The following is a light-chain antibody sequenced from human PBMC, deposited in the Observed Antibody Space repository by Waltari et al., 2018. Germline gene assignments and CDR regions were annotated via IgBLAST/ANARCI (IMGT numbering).Light chain of an antibody. Sequence: QSVLTQPPSASGTPGQRVTISCSGSSSNIGGNAVNWYQHLPGTAPKLLIYNNIRRPSGFPDRFSGSTSGTSASLAISELQSGDEADYYCAASDDSLNGFYVFGTGTKVTVL. CDR2: NNI. CDR3: AASDDSLNGFYV. J-gene: IGLJ1*01. CDR1: SSNIGGNA. V-gene: IGLV1-44*01.